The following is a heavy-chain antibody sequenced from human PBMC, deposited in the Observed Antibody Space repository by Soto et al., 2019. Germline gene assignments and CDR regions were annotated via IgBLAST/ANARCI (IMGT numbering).Heavy chain of an antibody. Sequence: LRLSCAASAFRFSDYAMNWVRQAPGKGLEWVSQITDGGNTYYADSVKGRFTISRDNSKNTLYLQMNSLRAEDTAVYYCAKGPTATTTRADCWGQGILVTVSS. CDR3: AKGPTATTTRADC. J-gene: IGHJ4*02. D-gene: IGHD1-1*01. V-gene: IGHV3-23*01. CDR1: AFRFSDYA. CDR2: ITDGGNT.